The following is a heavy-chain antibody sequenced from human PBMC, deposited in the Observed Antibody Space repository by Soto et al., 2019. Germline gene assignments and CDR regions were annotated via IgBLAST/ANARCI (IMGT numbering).Heavy chain of an antibody. CDR2: IYYSGST. D-gene: IGHD3-16*01. CDR1: GGSISSGGYY. J-gene: IGHJ6*02. V-gene: IGHV4-31*03. Sequence: SETLSLTCTVSGGSISSGGYYWSWIRQHPGKGLEWIGYIYYSGSTYYNPSLKSRVTISVDTSKNQFSLKLSSVTAADTAVYYCARDLGVMITFGGVILPYGMDVWGQGTTVTVSS. CDR3: ARDLGVMITFGGVILPYGMDV.